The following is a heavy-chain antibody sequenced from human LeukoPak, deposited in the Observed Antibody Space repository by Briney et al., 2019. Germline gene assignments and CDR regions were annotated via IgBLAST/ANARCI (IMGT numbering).Heavy chain of an antibody. CDR1: GFTFSSHN. D-gene: IGHD3-3*01. CDR3: AREGDFWSGYYPHYYYYMDV. J-gene: IGHJ6*03. V-gene: IGHV3-48*01. CDR2: ISSSSNTI. Sequence: GGSLRLSCAASGFTFSSHNMNWVRQAPGKGLEWVSYISSSSNTIYYADSVKGRFTIFRDNAKNSLYLQMNSLRAEDTAVYYCAREGDFWSGYYPHYYYYMDVWGKGTTVTVSS.